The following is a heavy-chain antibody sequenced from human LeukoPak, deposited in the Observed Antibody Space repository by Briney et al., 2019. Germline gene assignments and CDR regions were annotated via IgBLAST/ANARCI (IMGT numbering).Heavy chain of an antibody. V-gene: IGHV3-74*03. D-gene: IGHD1-14*01. CDR1: GFTFRRHF. Sequence: GGSLRLSCVASGFTFRRHFMHWVRQAPGKGLMWVSRINGDATITTYTDSVKGRFTISRDNARNTVYLQMNNLRGEDTGVYYCTRDSAGLDYWGQGARVTVSS. CDR3: TRDSAGLDY. CDR2: INGDATIT. J-gene: IGHJ4*02.